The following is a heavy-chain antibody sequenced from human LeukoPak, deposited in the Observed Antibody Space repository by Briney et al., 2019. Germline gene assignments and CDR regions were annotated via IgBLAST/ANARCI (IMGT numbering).Heavy chain of an antibody. D-gene: IGHD2-15*01. Sequence: SGPALVKPTQTLTLTCTFSGFSLSTSGMCVSWIRQPPGKALEWLARIDWDDDKYYSTSLKTGLTISKDTSKNQVVLTMTNMDPVDTATYYCARISSLGYCSGGSCYSGYYFDYWGQGTLVTVSS. V-gene: IGHV2-70*11. CDR3: ARISSLGYCSGGSCYSGYYFDY. CDR2: IDWDDDK. J-gene: IGHJ4*02. CDR1: GFSLSTSGMC.